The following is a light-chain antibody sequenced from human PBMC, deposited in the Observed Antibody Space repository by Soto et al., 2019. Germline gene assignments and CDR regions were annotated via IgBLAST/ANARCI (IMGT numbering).Light chain of an antibody. CDR2: AAS. Sequence: DIQMTQSPSSLSASVGDRVTITCRASQGIRDDLGWYQQKPGKAPKRLMYAASSLQSGGPSRFSGTGSGTDFTLTISSLQPVDFATYYCQQSYSTPRTFGQGTKVDI. CDR3: QQSYSTPRT. CDR1: QGIRDD. V-gene: IGKV1-39*01. J-gene: IGKJ1*01.